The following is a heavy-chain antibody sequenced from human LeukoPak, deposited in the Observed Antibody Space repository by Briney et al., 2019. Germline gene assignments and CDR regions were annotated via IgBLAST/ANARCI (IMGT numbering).Heavy chain of an antibody. Sequence: SETLSLTYTVSGGSISSGDYYWSWIRQPPGKGLEWIGYIYYSGSTYYNPSLKSRVTISVDTSKNQFSLKLSSVTAADTAVYYCAREVSSTSYYGMDVWGQGTTVTVSS. CDR1: GGSISSGDYY. CDR3: AREVSSTSYYGMDV. CDR2: IYYSGST. J-gene: IGHJ6*02. D-gene: IGHD2-2*01. V-gene: IGHV4-30-4*01.